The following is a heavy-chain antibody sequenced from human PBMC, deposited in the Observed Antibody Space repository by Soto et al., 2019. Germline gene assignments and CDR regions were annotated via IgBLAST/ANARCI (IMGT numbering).Heavy chain of an antibody. J-gene: IGHJ4*02. CDR2: ISYHGSDK. CDR3: AKDHLTTTVTTVGY. D-gene: IGHD4-17*01. CDR1: GFTFSNYG. Sequence: QVQLVESGGSVVQPGRSLRLSSAASGFTFSNYGMHWVRQAPGKGLEWVAVISYHGSDKYYADSVKGRFTISRDNSKNTRYLQMDSLRDEDTAVYYCAKDHLTTTVTTVGYWGQGTLVTVSS. V-gene: IGHV3-30*18.